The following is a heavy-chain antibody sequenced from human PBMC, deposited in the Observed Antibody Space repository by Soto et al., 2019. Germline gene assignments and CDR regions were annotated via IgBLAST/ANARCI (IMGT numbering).Heavy chain of an antibody. CDR1: GGSISSSDYY. V-gene: IGHV4-31*03. CDR3: ARRDRSGFSYWLDT. CDR2: IYFSGTT. Sequence: QVQLQESGPGLVKPSQTLSLTCTVSGGSISSSDYYWSWIRQHPGKGLGWIGTIYFSGTTYYNPSLKSRVTISVDTSKSQFSLKLSSVTAADTAVYYCARRDRSGFSYWLDTWGQGTLVTVSS. D-gene: IGHD3-22*01. J-gene: IGHJ5*02.